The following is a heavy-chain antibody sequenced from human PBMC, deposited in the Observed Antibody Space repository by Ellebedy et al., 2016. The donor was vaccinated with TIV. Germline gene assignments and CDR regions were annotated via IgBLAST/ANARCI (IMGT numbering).Heavy chain of an antibody. CDR2: IFHAGST. CDR1: GGSIRSYY. J-gene: IGHJ4*02. CDR3: ASGFSYGLLDY. V-gene: IGHV4-59*01. D-gene: IGHD5-18*01. Sequence: MPSETLSLTCTVSGGSIRSYYWSWIRQSPGKGLEYIGNIFHAGSTNYNPSLKTRVTISVDTSKNQFSRKLSSVTAADTAVFYCASGFSYGLLDYWGQGTLVAVSS.